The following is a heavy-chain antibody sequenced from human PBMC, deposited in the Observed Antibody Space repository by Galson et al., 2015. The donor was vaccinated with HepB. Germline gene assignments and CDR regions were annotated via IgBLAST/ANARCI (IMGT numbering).Heavy chain of an antibody. D-gene: IGHD3-22*01. CDR2: IYPGDSDT. J-gene: IGHJ4*02. V-gene: IGHV5-51*03. Sequence: QSGAEVKKPGESLKISCKGSGYSFTSYWIGWVRQMPGKGLEWMGIIYPGDSDTRYSPSFQGQVIISADKSISTAYLQWSSLKASDTAMYYCARLPRPYYYDSSGSYYFDYWGQGTLVTVSS. CDR3: ARLPRPYYYDSSGSYYFDY. CDR1: GYSFTSYW.